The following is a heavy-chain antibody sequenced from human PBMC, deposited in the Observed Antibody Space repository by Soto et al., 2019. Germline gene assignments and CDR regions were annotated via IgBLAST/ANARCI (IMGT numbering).Heavy chain of an antibody. D-gene: IGHD3-22*01. CDR1: GSSFTSYW. V-gene: IGHV5-51*01. Sequence: GESLKLSCKGSGSSFTSYWIGWVRQMPGKGLEWMGIIYPGDSDTRYSPSFQGQVTISADKSISTAYLQWSSLKASDTAMYYCARIDDSSGYDEYYFDYWGQGTLVTVSS. CDR3: ARIDDSSGYDEYYFDY. J-gene: IGHJ4*02. CDR2: IYPGDSDT.